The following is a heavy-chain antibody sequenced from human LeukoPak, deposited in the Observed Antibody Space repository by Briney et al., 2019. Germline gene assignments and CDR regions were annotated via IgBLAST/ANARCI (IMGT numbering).Heavy chain of an antibody. Sequence: GGSLRLSCVASGFTFSLYAMNWVRQAPGKGLEWVSSISASGGSTYSADSVKGRFTISRDNSKNTLYLQMNSLRAEDTAVYYCAKSPPAYTVTTFNYWGQGTLVTVSS. CDR2: ISASGGST. CDR3: AKSPPAYTVTTFNY. CDR1: GFTFSLYA. D-gene: IGHD4-11*01. V-gene: IGHV3-23*01. J-gene: IGHJ4*02.